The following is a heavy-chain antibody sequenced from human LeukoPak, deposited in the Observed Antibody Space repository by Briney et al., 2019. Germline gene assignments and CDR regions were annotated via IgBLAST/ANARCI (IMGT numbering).Heavy chain of an antibody. Sequence: SETLSLTCAVYGGSFSDYYWSWVRQPPGKGLEWTGEMNDSPSASYNPSLKSRVTISRDTSTNQFSLKLTSVTAADTAVYYCARRRCSSTSCYAYRVVVNWFDPWGQGTLVTVSS. V-gene: IGHV4-34*01. CDR2: MNDSPSA. CDR1: GGSFSDYY. CDR3: ARRRCSSTSCYAYRVVVNWFDP. D-gene: IGHD2-2*01. J-gene: IGHJ5*02.